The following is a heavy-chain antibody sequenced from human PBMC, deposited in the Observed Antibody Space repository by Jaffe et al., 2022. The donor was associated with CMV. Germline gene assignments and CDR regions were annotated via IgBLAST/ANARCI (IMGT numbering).Heavy chain of an antibody. Sequence: QVQLQESGPGLVKPSETLSLTCTVSGGSTSSYYWSWIRQPPGKGLEWIGHIYYSGSTDYNPSLKSRVTISIDTSKNQLSLKLSSVTAVDTAVYYCARHSGTGYYDYWGQGTLVTVSS. J-gene: IGHJ4*02. D-gene: IGHD3-22*01. CDR1: GGSTSSYY. V-gene: IGHV4-59*08. CDR3: ARHSGTGYYDY. CDR2: IYYSGST.